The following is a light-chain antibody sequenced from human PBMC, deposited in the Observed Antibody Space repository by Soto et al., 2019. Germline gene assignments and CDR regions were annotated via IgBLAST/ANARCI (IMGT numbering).Light chain of an antibody. CDR2: DVS. J-gene: IGKJ1*01. CDR1: QSVSNW. V-gene: IGKV1-5*01. CDR3: QQYDSYSWT. Sequence: DIQMTQSPSTLSASVGERVTITCRASQSVSNWLAWYQQKPGKAPKLLIYDVSSLESGVPSRFSGSWSGTEFILTISSLQPDDFATYYCQQYDSYSWTVGQGTKVDIK.